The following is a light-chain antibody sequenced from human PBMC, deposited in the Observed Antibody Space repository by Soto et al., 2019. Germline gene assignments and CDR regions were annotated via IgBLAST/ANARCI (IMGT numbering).Light chain of an antibody. CDR1: SGHSSAA. V-gene: IGLV4-69*01. CDR3: QAWGTGIRV. J-gene: IGLJ3*02. CDR2: VNSDGSH. Sequence: QSVLTQSPSASASLGASVKLTCTLSSGHSSAAIAWHQQQPEKGPRYLMKVNSDGSHNKGDGIPDRFSGSSSGAERYLTISSLQSEDEADYYCQAWGTGIRVFGGGTKLTVL.